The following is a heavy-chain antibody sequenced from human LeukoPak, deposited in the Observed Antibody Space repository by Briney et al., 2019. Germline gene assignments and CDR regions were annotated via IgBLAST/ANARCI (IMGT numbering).Heavy chain of an antibody. CDR3: ASGYSGSYWRGFDY. D-gene: IGHD1-26*01. CDR2: IYPGDSGI. V-gene: IGHV5-51*01. J-gene: IGHJ4*02. CDR1: GGSFTSCW. Sequence: RGEALKILCKASGGSFTSCWIGWVRQLPGKGLEWLGVIYPGDSGIRYSASFHGQGTISADKSISTAYLQWRSLKASDTAMYYCASGYSGSYWRGFDYWGQGTLVTVSS.